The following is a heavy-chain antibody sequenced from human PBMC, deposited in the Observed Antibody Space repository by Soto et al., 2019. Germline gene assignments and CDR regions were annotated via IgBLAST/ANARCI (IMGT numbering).Heavy chain of an antibody. CDR2: INHSGST. CDR1: GGSFSGYY. J-gene: IGHJ6*02. CDR3: ARALGYCSSTSCYRGASYYGMDV. V-gene: IGHV4-34*01. Sequence: SETLSLTCAVYGGSFSGYYWSWIRQPPGKGLEWIGEINHSGSTNYNPSLKSRVTISVDASKNQFSLKLSSVTAADTAVYYCARALGYCSSTSCYRGASYYGMDVWGQGTTVTVSS. D-gene: IGHD2-2*02.